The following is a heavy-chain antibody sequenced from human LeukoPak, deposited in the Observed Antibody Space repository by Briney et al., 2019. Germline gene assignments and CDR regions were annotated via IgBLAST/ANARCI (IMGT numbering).Heavy chain of an antibody. V-gene: IGHV4-59*01. Sequence: PSETLSLTCTVSAGSISIYYWSWIRQPPGKGLEWIGYINYSGNTNYNPSLKSRVTISIDTSKNQFYLKLSSVTAADTAVYYCARDLELGYWGQGTLVTVSA. J-gene: IGHJ4*02. D-gene: IGHD2/OR15-2a*01. CDR2: INYSGNT. CDR1: AGSISIYY. CDR3: ARDLELGY.